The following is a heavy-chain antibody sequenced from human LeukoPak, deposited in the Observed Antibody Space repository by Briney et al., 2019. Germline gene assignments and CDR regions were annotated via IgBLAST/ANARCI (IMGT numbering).Heavy chain of an antibody. CDR3: ARGQGDFWSGYYYYYYMDV. CDR1: GFTFSSYS. V-gene: IGHV3-48*04. J-gene: IGHJ6*03. Sequence: PGGSLRLSNAASGFTFSSYSMNWVRQAPGKGLEWVSYISSSSGTIYNADSVTGRFTISRDNAKNSLCLQMNSPRAEHTALYYCARGQGDFWSGYYYYYYMDVWGKGTTVTVSS. D-gene: IGHD3-3*01. CDR2: ISSSSGTI.